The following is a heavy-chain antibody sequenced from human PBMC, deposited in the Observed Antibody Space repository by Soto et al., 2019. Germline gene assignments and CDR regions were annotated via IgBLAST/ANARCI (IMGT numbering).Heavy chain of an antibody. CDR3: AKGRGGSGSLTPRVDF. CDR2: ISGGGDTT. Sequence: EVQLLESGGGLVQPGGSLRLSCPASGFTFNNYAMTWVRQAPGKGLEWVSAISGGGDTTSYADSVKGRFTVARDGSKNTLYLQMSSLRAEDTALYCCAKGRGGSGSLTPRVDFWGQGTLVTVSS. D-gene: IGHD3-10*01. V-gene: IGHV3-23*01. CDR1: GFTFNNYA. J-gene: IGHJ4*02.